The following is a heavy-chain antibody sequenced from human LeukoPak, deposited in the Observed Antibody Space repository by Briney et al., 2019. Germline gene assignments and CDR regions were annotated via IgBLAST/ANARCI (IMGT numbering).Heavy chain of an antibody. CDR1: GYAFTNYW. CDR2: IHPGSSNT. J-gene: IGHJ3*02. CDR3: ASHYETSGYFGFDI. V-gene: IGHV5-51*01. Sequence: GESLKISCKGSGYAFTNYWIAWVRQVPEKGLEWMGIIHPGSSNTKYGPSFQGQVAISADKSISTAYLHWNNLRGADTAMYYCASHYETSGYFGFDIWGQGTMVTV. D-gene: IGHD3-22*01.